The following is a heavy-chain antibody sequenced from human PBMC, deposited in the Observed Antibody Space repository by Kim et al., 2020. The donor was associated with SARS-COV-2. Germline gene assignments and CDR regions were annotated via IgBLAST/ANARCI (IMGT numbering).Heavy chain of an antibody. V-gene: IGHV4-39*01. CDR2: VYYSGAT. CDR1: GGSITSGY. D-gene: IGHD6-19*01. J-gene: IGHJ4*02. Sequence: SETLSLTCAVSGGSITSGYWGWIRQSPGKGLEWIGSVYYSGATYYNPSLQSRLIISVDTPKSHFTLQLNSVTAADTSVYYCARHSSSSGWYIYSWGQGTLVIISS. CDR3: ARHSSSSGWYIYS.